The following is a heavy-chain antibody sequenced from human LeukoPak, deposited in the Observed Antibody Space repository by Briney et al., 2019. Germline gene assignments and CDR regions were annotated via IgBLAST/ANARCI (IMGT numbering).Heavy chain of an antibody. CDR2: INPNSGGT. Sequence: GASVKVSCKASGYTFTGYYMHWVRQAPGQGLEWMGWINPNSGGTNYAQKFQGRVTMTRDTSISTAYMELSRLRSHDTAVYYCARLSGYSGYEGDYYYYGMDVWGQGTTVTVSS. V-gene: IGHV1-2*02. CDR1: GYTFTGYY. J-gene: IGHJ6*02. D-gene: IGHD5-12*01. CDR3: ARLSGYSGYEGDYYYYGMDV.